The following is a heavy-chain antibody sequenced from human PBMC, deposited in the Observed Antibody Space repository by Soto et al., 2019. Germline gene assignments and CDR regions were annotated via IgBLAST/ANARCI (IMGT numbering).Heavy chain of an antibody. CDR2: ISGSGGST. CDR3: AKGRDIVATIDYYYYMDV. J-gene: IGHJ6*03. CDR1: GFTFSSYA. Sequence: GGSLRLSCAASGFTFSSYAMSWVRQAPGKGLEWVSAISGSGGSTYYADSVKGRFTISRDNSKNTLYLQMNSLRAEDTAVYYCAKGRDIVATIDYYYYMDVWGKGTTVTVSS. V-gene: IGHV3-23*01. D-gene: IGHD5-12*01.